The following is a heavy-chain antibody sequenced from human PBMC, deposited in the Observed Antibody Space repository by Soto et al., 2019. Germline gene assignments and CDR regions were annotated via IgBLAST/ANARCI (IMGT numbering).Heavy chain of an antibody. CDR3: ARGPPIFY. Sequence: QLQLQESGSKLVKPSQTLSLTCAVSGGSISSGGYSWSWIRQPPGKGLEWIGYIYHSVSTYYNPSLKSRVTISVDRSKNQFSLKLSSVTAADTAVYCCARGPPIFYWGQGTLVTVSS. V-gene: IGHV4-30-2*01. D-gene: IGHD3-9*01. J-gene: IGHJ4*02. CDR1: GGSISSGGYS. CDR2: IYHSVST.